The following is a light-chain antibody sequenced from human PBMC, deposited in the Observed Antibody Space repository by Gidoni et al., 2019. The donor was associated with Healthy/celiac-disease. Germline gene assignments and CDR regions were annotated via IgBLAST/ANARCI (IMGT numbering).Light chain of an antibody. CDR1: QSVLYSSNNKNY. CDR3: QQYYSTPRT. V-gene: IGKV4-1*01. Sequence: IVMTHAPDSLAGSLGERATINCKSSQSVLYSSNNKNYLAWYQQKPGQPPKLLIYWASTRESGVPDRFSGSGSGTDFTLTISSLQAEDVAVYYCQQYYSTPRTFGQGTKVEIK. J-gene: IGKJ1*01. CDR2: WAS.